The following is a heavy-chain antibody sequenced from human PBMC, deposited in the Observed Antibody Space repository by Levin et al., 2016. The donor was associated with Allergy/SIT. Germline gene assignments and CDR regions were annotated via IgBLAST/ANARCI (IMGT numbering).Heavy chain of an antibody. CDR2: IIPISGVA. V-gene: IGHV1-69*10. CDR1: GGIFRTYA. Sequence: SVKVSCKASGGIFRTYAINWVRQAPGQGLEWMGGIIPISGVANYAQIFQGRVTMTEDMSTDTAYMSLTSLRSGDTALYFCATVPPTSTTRTTWFDTWGQGTLVTVSS. J-gene: IGHJ5*02. CDR3: ATVPPTSTTRTTWFDT. D-gene: IGHD1-1*01.